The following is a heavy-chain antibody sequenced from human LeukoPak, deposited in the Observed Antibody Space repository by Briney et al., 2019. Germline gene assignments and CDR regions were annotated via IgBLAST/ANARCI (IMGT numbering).Heavy chain of an antibody. J-gene: IGHJ4*02. D-gene: IGHD3-22*01. Sequence: GGSLRLSCAASGFTFSDYYMSWIRQAPGKGLEWVSYISSSGSTIDYADSVKGRFTISRDNAKNSLYLQMNSLRAEDTAVYYRARDNYYDSSGYPGYSGQGTLVTASS. V-gene: IGHV3-11*04. CDR2: ISSSGSTI. CDR1: GFTFSDYY. CDR3: ARDNYYDSSGYPGY.